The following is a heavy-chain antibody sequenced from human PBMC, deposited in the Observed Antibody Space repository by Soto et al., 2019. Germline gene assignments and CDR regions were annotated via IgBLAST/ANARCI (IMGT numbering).Heavy chain of an antibody. CDR1: GGTFSSYT. D-gene: IGHD6-13*01. CDR2: IIPILGIA. V-gene: IGHV1-69*08. Sequence: QVQLVQSGAEVKKPGSSVKVSCKASGGTFSSYTISWVRQAPGQGLEWMGRIIPILGIANYAQKFQGRVTITADKSTSTAYMELSSLRSEDTAVYSCAREVSSSSRFDYWGQGTLVTVSS. J-gene: IGHJ4*02. CDR3: AREVSSSSRFDY.